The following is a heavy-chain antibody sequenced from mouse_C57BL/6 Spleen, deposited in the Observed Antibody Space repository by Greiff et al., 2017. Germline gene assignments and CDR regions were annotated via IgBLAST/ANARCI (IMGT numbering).Heavy chain of an antibody. CDR1: GYTFTDYY. V-gene: IGHV1-76*01. CDR2: IYPGSGNT. J-gene: IGHJ3*01. D-gene: IGHD2-3*01. CDR3: AKDDGDYGPFAY. Sequence: QVQLQQSGAELVRPGASVKLSCKASGYTFTDYYIHWVKQRPGQGLEWIARIYPGSGNTYYNEKFKGRATLTAENSSSTAYMQLSSLTSEDSAVSCCAKDDGDYGPFAYWGQGTLVTVSA.